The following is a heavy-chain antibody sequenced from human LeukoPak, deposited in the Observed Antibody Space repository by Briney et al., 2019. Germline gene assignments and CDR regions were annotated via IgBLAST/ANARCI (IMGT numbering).Heavy chain of an antibody. D-gene: IGHD3-22*01. V-gene: IGHV4-59*01. CDR2: IYYSGST. J-gene: IGHJ4*02. CDR3: ARLMYYYDSSGYLTPYYFDY. CDR1: GGSFSGYY. Sequence: SETLSLTCAVYGGSFSGYYWSWIRQPPGKGLEWIGYIYYSGSTNYNPSLKSRVTISVDTSKNQFSLKLSSVTAADTAVYYCARLMYYYDSSGYLTPYYFDYWGQGTLVTVSS.